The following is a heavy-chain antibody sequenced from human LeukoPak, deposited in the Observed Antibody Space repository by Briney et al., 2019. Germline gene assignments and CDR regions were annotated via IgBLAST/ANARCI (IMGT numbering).Heavy chain of an antibody. Sequence: SETLSLTCAVYGGSFSGYYWSWIRQPPGKGLEWIGEINHSGSTNYNPSLKSRVTISVDTSKNQFSLKLSSVTAADTAVYYCARTRILIDDDYYYYMDVWGKGTTVTISS. CDR3: ARTRILIDDDYYYYMDV. D-gene: IGHD3-9*01. V-gene: IGHV4-34*01. J-gene: IGHJ6*03. CDR2: INHSGST. CDR1: GGSFSGYY.